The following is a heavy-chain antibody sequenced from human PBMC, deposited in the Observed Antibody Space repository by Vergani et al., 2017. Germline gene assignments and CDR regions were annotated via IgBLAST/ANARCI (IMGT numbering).Heavy chain of an antibody. Sequence: QVQLQESGPGLVKPSETLSLTCTVSGGSVSSGSYYWGWIRQPPGKGLEWIGSIYYSGSTYYNPSLKSRVTISVDTSKNQFSLKLSSVTAADTAVYYCASFQQRWFGELFPNFDYWGQGTLVTVSS. V-gene: IGHV4-39*01. CDR1: GGSVSSGSYY. D-gene: IGHD3-10*01. CDR3: ASFQQRWFGELFPNFDY. J-gene: IGHJ4*02. CDR2: IYYSGST.